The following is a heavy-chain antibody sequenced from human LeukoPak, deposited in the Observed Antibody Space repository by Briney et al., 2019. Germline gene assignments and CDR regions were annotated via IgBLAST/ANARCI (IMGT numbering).Heavy chain of an antibody. CDR2: ISPIFGTA. D-gene: IGHD3-22*01. CDR1: GYTFTGYY. J-gene: IGHJ4*02. Sequence: SVKVSCKASGYTFTGYYMHWVRQAPGQGLEWMGGISPIFGTANYAQRFQGRVTITADESTTTAYMELRSLRSEDTAVYYCARALTYYYDSSGVGGQDFDFWGQGTLVTVSS. V-gene: IGHV1-69*13. CDR3: ARALTYYYDSSGVGGQDFDF.